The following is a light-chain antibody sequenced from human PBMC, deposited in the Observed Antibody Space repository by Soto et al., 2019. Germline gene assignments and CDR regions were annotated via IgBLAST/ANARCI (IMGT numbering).Light chain of an antibody. CDR2: AAS. V-gene: IGKV3-15*01. CDR3: QAYSNWPLFT. Sequence: EIVVTQSPGILSVSPGDRATLSCRASQSVSTNLAWYQQKPGQAPTLLIYAASTRATGIPARFTGRGSGTDFNLTISSLQSEDFAVYYYQAYSNWPLFTFGPGTRVDIK. CDR1: QSVSTN. J-gene: IGKJ3*01.